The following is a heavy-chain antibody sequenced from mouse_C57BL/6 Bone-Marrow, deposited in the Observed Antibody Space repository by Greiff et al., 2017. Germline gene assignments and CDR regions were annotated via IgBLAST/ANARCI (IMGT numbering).Heavy chain of an antibody. Sequence: QVQLQQSGAELVRPGTSVKMSCKASGYTFTNYWIGWAKQRPGHGLEWIGDIYPGGGYTNYNEKFKGKATLTADKSSSTAYMQFSSLTSEDSAIYYCARWTGYYDYDRALAYWGQGTLVTVSA. CDR2: IYPGGGYT. CDR3: ARWTGYYDYDRALAY. J-gene: IGHJ3*01. CDR1: GYTFTNYW. D-gene: IGHD2-4*01. V-gene: IGHV1-63*01.